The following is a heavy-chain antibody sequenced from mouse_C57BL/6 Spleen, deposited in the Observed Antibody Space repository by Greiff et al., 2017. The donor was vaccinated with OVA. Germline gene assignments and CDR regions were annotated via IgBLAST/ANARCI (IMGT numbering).Heavy chain of an antibody. Sequence: VQLQQSGAELVRPGASVKLSCTASGFNIKDYYMNWVKQRPEQGLEWIGRLDTEDCDTEYAPKVQGKATMTADTSSNTAYLQLSILTSEDTAVYYCTTSFIRDWFAYWGQGTLVTVSA. D-gene: IGHD1-1*01. CDR2: LDTEDCDT. V-gene: IGHV14-1*01. CDR1: GFNIKDYY. J-gene: IGHJ3*01. CDR3: TTSFIRDWFAY.